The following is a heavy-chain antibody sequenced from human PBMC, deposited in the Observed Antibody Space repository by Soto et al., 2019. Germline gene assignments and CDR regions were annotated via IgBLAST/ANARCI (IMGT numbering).Heavy chain of an antibody. J-gene: IGHJ3*02. D-gene: IGHD3-10*01. Sequence: GGSLRLSCAASGFTFSSYAMSWVRQAPGKGLEWVSAISGSGGSTYYADSVKGRFTISRDNSKNTLYLQMNSLRAEDTAVYYCAKAYYDGSGSYALDAFDIWGQGTMVTVSS. V-gene: IGHV3-23*01. CDR3: AKAYYDGSGSYALDAFDI. CDR1: GFTFSSYA. CDR2: ISGSGGST.